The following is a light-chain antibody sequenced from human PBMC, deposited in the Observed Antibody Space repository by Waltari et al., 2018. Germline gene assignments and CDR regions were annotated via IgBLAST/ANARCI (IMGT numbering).Light chain of an antibody. Sequence: IVMTQSPDSLAVSLGERATVNCKSSQSVLLSSNNKNYLAWYQQKPGQPPKPLIYWASARESGVPDRFSGSGSGTDFTLTISGLRAEDVAVYYCQQYYSSPYTFGQGTKLEIK. J-gene: IGKJ2*01. CDR1: QSVLLSSNNKNY. V-gene: IGKV4-1*01. CDR3: QQYYSSPYT. CDR2: WAS.